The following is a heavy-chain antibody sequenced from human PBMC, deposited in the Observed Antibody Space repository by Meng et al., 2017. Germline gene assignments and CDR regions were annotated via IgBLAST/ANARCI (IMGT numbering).Heavy chain of an antibody. CDR3: ASNDGTGDRTGGDY. CDR2: IIPIFGTA. V-gene: IGHV1-69*01. D-gene: IGHD7-27*01. J-gene: IGHJ4*02. CDR1: GGTFSSYA. Sequence: QERVGTAGAEVKRPGSSETVSCKASGGTFSSYAISWVRQAPGQGLGWMGGIIPIFGTANYAQKFQGRVTITADESTSTAYMELSSLRSEDTAVYYCASNDGTGDRTGGDYWGQGTLVTVSS.